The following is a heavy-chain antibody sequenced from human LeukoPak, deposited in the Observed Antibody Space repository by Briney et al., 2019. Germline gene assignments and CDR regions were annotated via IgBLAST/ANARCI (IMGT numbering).Heavy chain of an antibody. Sequence: PGGSLRLSCAASGFTFDDYAMHWVRHAPGKGLEWVSGINWNSGSIDYADSVKGRFTISRDNAKNSLYLQMNSLRAEDTALYYCAAEPAARYYYYGMDVWGQGTTVTVSS. CDR3: AAEPAARYYYYGMDV. D-gene: IGHD2-2*01. V-gene: IGHV3-9*01. CDR1: GFTFDDYA. J-gene: IGHJ6*02. CDR2: INWNSGSI.